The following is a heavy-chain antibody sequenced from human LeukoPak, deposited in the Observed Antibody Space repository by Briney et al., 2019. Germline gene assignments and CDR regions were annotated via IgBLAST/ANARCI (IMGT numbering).Heavy chain of an antibody. Sequence: SETLSLTCAVSGGSISSGGYSWSWIRQPPGKGLEWIGYIYHSGSTYYNPSLKSRVTISVDRSKNQFSLKLSSVTAADTAVYYCARAPYLTGNNWFDLWGQGTLVTVSS. CDR1: GGSISSGGYS. D-gene: IGHD3-9*01. V-gene: IGHV4-30-2*01. CDR2: IYHSGST. CDR3: ARAPYLTGNNWFDL. J-gene: IGHJ5*02.